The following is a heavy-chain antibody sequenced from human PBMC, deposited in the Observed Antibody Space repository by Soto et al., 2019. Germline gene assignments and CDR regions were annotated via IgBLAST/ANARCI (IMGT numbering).Heavy chain of an antibody. CDR1: GFTFRGYW. J-gene: IGHJ4*01. Sequence: PGGSLRLSCAASGFTFRGYWMSWVRQAPGKGLEWVANIKEDGSEKYYVESVRGRFTISRDNAKNSLYLQMNSLRAADTAVYYCTRATNHDYWGQEPWSPSPQ. CDR2: IKEDGSEK. CDR3: TRATNHDY. V-gene: IGHV3-7*05.